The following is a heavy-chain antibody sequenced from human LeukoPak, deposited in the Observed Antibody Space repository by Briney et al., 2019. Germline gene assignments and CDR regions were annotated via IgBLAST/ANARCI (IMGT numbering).Heavy chain of an antibody. D-gene: IGHD1-26*01. Sequence: PSETLSLTCTVSGDSISSSSYYWGWIRQPPGKGLEWIGNIYYSGSTYYNPSLKSRVTISVDTSKNQFSLKLSSVTAADTAVYYCARELSGSYWGKVGDYWGQGTLVTVSS. J-gene: IGHJ4*02. V-gene: IGHV4-39*07. CDR2: IYYSGST. CDR1: GDSISSSSYY. CDR3: ARELSGSYWGKVGDY.